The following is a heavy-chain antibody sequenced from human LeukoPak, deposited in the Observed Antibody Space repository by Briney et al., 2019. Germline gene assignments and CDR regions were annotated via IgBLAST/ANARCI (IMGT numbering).Heavy chain of an antibody. Sequence: GGSLRLSCAASGFTFSSYDMSWVRQAPGKGLEWVSAISRSGDSTYHVDSVKGRFTISRDNSKNTLYLQMNSLRAEDTAVYYCALYCSGGRCYPIGGAFDIWGRGTMVTVSS. J-gene: IGHJ3*02. D-gene: IGHD2-15*01. V-gene: IGHV3-23*01. CDR1: GFTFSSYD. CDR3: ALYCSGGRCYPIGGAFDI. CDR2: ISRSGDST.